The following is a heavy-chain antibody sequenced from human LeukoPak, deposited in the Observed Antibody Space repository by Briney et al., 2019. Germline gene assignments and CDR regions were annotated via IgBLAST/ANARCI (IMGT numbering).Heavy chain of an antibody. D-gene: IGHD3-16*01. J-gene: IGHJ1*01. Sequence: GGSLRLSCAASGFTFSGSAMHWVRQASGKGLEWVGRIRSKANSYATAYAASVKGRFTISRDDSKNTVSLQMNSLRGDDTAVYYCAKDDAWGRYKDWGQGTLVTVSS. V-gene: IGHV3-73*01. CDR1: GFTFSGSA. CDR2: IRSKANSYAT. CDR3: AKDDAWGRYKD.